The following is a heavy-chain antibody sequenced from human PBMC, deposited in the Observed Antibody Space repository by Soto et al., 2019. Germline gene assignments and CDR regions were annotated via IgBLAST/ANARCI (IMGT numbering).Heavy chain of an antibody. CDR1: DGSISSNY. D-gene: IGHD6-13*01. CDR2: VYNSGST. CDR3: ARYRREAVAGYTLDN. Sequence: SETLSLTCTVSDGSISSNYWTWIRQPPGKGLEWIGYVYNSGSTNYNPSLKSRVTISEDTSKSQFSLKVNSMTAADTAVYYCARYRREAVAGYTLDNWGQGILVTVSS. V-gene: IGHV4-59*01. J-gene: IGHJ4*02.